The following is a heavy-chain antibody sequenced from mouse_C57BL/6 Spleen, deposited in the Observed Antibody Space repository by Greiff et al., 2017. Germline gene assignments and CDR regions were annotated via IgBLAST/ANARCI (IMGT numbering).Heavy chain of an antibody. V-gene: IGHV14-2*01. J-gene: IGHJ2*01. Sequence: VQLKQSGAELVKPGASVKLSCTASGFTFTDYSMHWVKQRPVQGLEWIGRIDPEDGETNYAPKFQGKATITAATSSNTAYLQLSSLTSEDTAVYYCARSGKSGYDYWGQGTTLTVSS. CDR2: IDPEDGET. CDR3: ARSGKSGYDY. CDR1: GFTFTDYS. D-gene: IGHD2-2*01.